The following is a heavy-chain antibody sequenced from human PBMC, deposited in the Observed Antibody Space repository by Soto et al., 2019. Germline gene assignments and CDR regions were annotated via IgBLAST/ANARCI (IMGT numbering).Heavy chain of an antibody. CDR3: ARVEGYCSSTSCYYWFDP. CDR1: GGTFSSYT. J-gene: IGHJ5*02. Sequence: ASVKVSCKASGGTFSSYTISWVRQAPGQGLEWMGRIIPILGIANYAQKFQGRVTITADKSTSTAYMELSSLRSEDTAVYYCARVEGYCSSTSCYYWFDPWGQGTLVTVSS. D-gene: IGHD2-2*01. CDR2: IIPILGIA. V-gene: IGHV1-69*02.